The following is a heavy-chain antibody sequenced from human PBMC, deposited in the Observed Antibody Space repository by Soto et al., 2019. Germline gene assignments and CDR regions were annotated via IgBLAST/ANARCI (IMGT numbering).Heavy chain of an antibody. CDR3: ARDRKQQLVLYWFDP. V-gene: IGHV3-30-3*01. CDR2: ISYDGSNK. Sequence: GGSLRLSCAASGFTFSSHAMHWVRQAPGKGLEWVAFISYDGSNKYYADSVKGRFTISRDNSKSTLYLQMNSLRTEDTAVYYCARDRKQQLVLYWFDPWGQGTLVTVSS. D-gene: IGHD6-13*01. CDR1: GFTFSSHA. J-gene: IGHJ5*02.